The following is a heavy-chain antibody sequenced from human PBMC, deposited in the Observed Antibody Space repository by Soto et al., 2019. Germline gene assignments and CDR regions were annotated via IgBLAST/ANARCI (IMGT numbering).Heavy chain of an antibody. CDR3: ARESCGAGSCYPDHAPYGMDV. J-gene: IGHJ6*02. V-gene: IGHV3-30-3*01. CDR1: GFTFSSYA. D-gene: IGHD2-15*01. CDR2: ISYDGSNK. Sequence: GGSLRLSCAASGFTFSSYAMHWVRQAPGKGLEWVAVISYDGSNKYYADSVKGRFTISRDNSKNTLYLQMNSLRAEDTAVYYCARESCGAGSCYPDHAPYGMDVWGQGTTVTVSS.